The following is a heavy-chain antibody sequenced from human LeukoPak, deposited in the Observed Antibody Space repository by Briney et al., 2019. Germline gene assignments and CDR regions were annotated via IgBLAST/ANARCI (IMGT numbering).Heavy chain of an antibody. CDR2: IIPILGIA. J-gene: IGHJ4*02. CDR3: ARAGYCSGGSCLYYFDY. V-gene: IGHV1-69*04. CDR1: GGTFSSYA. Sequence: ASVKVSCKASGGTFSSYAISWVRQAPGQGLEWMGRIIPILGIANYAQKFQGRATITADKSTSTAYMELSSLRSEDTAVYYCARAGYCSGGSCLYYFDYWGQGTLVTVSS. D-gene: IGHD2-15*01.